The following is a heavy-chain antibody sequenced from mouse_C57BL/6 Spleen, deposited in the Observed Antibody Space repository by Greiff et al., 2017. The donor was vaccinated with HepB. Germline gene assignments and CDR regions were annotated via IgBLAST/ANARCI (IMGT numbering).Heavy chain of an antibody. J-gene: IGHJ3*01. D-gene: IGHD1-2*01. CDR1: GFTFTDYY. CDR3: ARYSGFFAY. Sequence: EVKVVESGGGLVQPGGSLSLSCAASGFTFTDYYMSWVRQPPGKALEWLGFIRNKANGYTTEYSASVKGRFTISRDNSQSILYLQMNALRAEDSATYYCARYSGFFAYWGQGTLVTVSA. V-gene: IGHV7-3*01. CDR2: IRNKANGYTT.